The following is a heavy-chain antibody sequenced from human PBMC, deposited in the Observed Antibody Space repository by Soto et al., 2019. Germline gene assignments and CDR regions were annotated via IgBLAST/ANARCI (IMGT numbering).Heavy chain of an antibody. V-gene: IGHV1-46*03. CDR3: ARSPNYYDGSGYQYPYYFEY. J-gene: IGHJ4*02. CDR1: GYTFTSYY. D-gene: IGHD3-22*01. CDR2: INPSGGYT. Sequence: QVQLVQSGAEVEKPGASVKVSCKASGYTFTSYYLHWVRQAPGQGLEWMGVINPSGGYTTYPQKFRGRVTMTTDTSTSTVHMELSSLRSEDTAVYYCARSPNYYDGSGYQYPYYFEYWGRGTLVTVSS.